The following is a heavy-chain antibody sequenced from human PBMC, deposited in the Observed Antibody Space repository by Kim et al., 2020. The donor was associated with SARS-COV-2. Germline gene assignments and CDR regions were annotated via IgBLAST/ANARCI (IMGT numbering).Heavy chain of an antibody. CDR3: ASATVAYGPFDY. V-gene: IGHV3-11*01. D-gene: IGHD3-10*01. Sequence: YDADSVKGRFTIARDNTKNSLYLQMNSLRAEDTAMYYCASATVAYGPFDYWGQGTLVTVSS. J-gene: IGHJ4*02.